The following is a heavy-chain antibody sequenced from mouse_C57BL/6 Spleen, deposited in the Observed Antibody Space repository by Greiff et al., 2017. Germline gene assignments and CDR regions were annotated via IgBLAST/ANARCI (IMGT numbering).Heavy chain of an antibody. J-gene: IGHJ4*01. Sequence: QVQLQQPGAELVKPGASVKLSCKASGYTFTSYWMQWVKQRPGQGLEWIGEIDPSDSYTNYNQKLKGKATLTVDTSSSTAYMQLSSLTSEDSAVYYCAKATDAMDYWGQGTSVTVSS. V-gene: IGHV1-50*01. CDR2: IDPSDSYT. CDR3: AKATDAMDY. D-gene: IGHD1-1*01. CDR1: GYTFTSYW.